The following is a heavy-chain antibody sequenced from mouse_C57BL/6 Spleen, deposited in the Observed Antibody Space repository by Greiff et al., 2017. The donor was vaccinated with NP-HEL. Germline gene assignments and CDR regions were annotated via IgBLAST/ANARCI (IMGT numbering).Heavy chain of an antibody. CDR2: ISSGGSYT. Sequence: EVKLMESGGDLVKPGGSLKLSCAASGFTFSSYGMSWVRQTPDKRLEWVATISSGGSYTYYPDSVKGRFTISRDNAKNTLYLQMSSLKSEDTAMYYCARRSSTMITDWYFDVWGTGTTVTVSS. CDR1: GFTFSSYG. CDR3: ARRSSTMITDWYFDV. J-gene: IGHJ1*03. D-gene: IGHD2-4*01. V-gene: IGHV5-6*02.